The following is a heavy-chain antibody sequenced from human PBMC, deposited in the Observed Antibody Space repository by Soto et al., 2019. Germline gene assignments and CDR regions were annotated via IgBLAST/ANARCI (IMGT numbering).Heavy chain of an antibody. Sequence: GGSLRLSCAASGFTFSSYAMHWVRQAPGKGLEWVAVISYDGSNKYYADSVKGRFTISRDNSKNTLYLQMNSLRAEDTAVYYCARAYYDNWFDPWGQGTLVTVSS. CDR2: ISYDGSNK. CDR1: GFTFSSYA. D-gene: IGHD3-22*01. V-gene: IGHV3-30-3*01. J-gene: IGHJ5*02. CDR3: ARAYYDNWFDP.